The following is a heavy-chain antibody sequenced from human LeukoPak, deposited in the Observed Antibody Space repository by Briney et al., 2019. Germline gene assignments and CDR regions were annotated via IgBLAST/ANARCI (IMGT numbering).Heavy chain of an antibody. CDR1: GFTFSSYA. D-gene: IGHD6-19*01. Sequence: PGGSLRLSCAASGFTFSSYAMSWVRQAPGRGLEWVSGISGNSIGTYYADSVKGRFTISRDTSKKTVYLQTNSLRAEDTALYYCAKGYSSGWYPWFDPWGQGILVTVSS. V-gene: IGHV3-23*01. CDR3: AKGYSSGWYPWFDP. CDR2: ISGNSIGT. J-gene: IGHJ5*02.